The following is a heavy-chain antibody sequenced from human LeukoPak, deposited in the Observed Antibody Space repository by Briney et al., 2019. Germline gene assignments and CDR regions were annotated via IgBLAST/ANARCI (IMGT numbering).Heavy chain of an antibody. CDR2: IIPIFGTA. J-gene: IGHJ6*02. Sequence: SVKVSCKASGGTFSSYAISWVRQAPGQGLEWMGGIIPIFGTANYAQKFQGRVTITADESTSTAYMELSSLRSEDTAMYCCARDLGYGDYRYGMDVWGQGTTVTVSS. D-gene: IGHD4-17*01. V-gene: IGHV1-69*13. CDR1: GGTFSSYA. CDR3: ARDLGYGDYRYGMDV.